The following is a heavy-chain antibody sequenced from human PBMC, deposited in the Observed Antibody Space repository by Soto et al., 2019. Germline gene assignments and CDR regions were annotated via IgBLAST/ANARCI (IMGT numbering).Heavy chain of an antibody. Sequence: GASVKVSCKASGYTFNSYYMHWVRQAPGQGLEWMGIINPSGGSTSYAQKFQGRVTMTRDTSTSTVYMELSSLRSEDTAVYYCATLPRPPDVYCSSTSCYGDDYWGQGTLVNVSS. CDR1: GYTFNSYY. V-gene: IGHV1-46*02. D-gene: IGHD2-2*01. J-gene: IGHJ4*02. CDR3: ATLPRPPDVYCSSTSCYGDDY. CDR2: INPSGGST.